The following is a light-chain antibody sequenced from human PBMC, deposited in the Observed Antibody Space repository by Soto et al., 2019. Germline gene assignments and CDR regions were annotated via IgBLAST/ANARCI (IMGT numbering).Light chain of an antibody. V-gene: IGKV1-5*03. CDR3: QQYNSYSLT. J-gene: IGKJ1*01. Sequence: IQLTQFPSSLSGSVGDRVTITCRASQTISSWLAWFQQRPGRAPKFLIYKASSLNNGAPLRFSGSGSGTEFTLTISSLQPDDFATYYCQQYNSYSLTFGQGTKVDIK. CDR1: QTISSW. CDR2: KAS.